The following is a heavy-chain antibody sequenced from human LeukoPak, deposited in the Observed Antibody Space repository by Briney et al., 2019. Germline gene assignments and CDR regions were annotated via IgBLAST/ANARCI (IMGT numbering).Heavy chain of an antibody. J-gene: IGHJ4*02. V-gene: IGHV1-8*01. Sequence: ASVKVSCKSSEYTFTTYDINWVRQASGQGLEWMGWMNPNSGNTGYAQKFQGRVTMTRHTSISTAYMELSSLRSEDTAVYYCARGPRNWGFDYWGPGTLVTVSS. CDR1: EYTFTTYD. D-gene: IGHD7-27*01. CDR2: MNPNSGNT. CDR3: ARGPRNWGFDY.